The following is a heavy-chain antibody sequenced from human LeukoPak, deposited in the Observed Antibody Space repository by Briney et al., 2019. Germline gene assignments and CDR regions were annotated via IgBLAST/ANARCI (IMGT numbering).Heavy chain of an antibody. V-gene: IGHV3-23*01. Sequence: GGSLRLSCAASGFTFASYAMAWVRQAPGKGLEWVSAIGNSGGNTYYADSVKGRFTISRDNSKNTLYLQMNNLRAEDTALYYCAKDLRYCSAGTCYSEYYFDYRGQGTLVTVSS. CDR2: IGNSGGNT. D-gene: IGHD2-15*01. CDR3: AKDLRYCSAGTCYSEYYFDY. J-gene: IGHJ4*02. CDR1: GFTFASYA.